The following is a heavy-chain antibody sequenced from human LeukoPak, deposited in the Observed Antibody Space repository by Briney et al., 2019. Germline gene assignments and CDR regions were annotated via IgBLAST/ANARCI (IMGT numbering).Heavy chain of an antibody. CDR2: IYSGGST. V-gene: IGHV3-66*01. CDR3: AREAGYSSGYGYFDS. Sequence: GGSLRLSCAASGFTVSSNYMSWVRQAPGKGLEWVSVIYSGGSTYYADSVKGRFTISRDNSKNTLYLQMNSLRAEDTAVYYCAREAGYSSGYGYFDSWGQGTLVTVSS. CDR1: GFTVSSNY. D-gene: IGHD5-18*01. J-gene: IGHJ4*02.